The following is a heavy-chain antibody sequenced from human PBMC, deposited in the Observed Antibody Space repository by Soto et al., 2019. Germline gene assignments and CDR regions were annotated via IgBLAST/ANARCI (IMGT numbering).Heavy chain of an antibody. CDR3: ARDRGAVASDAFDI. CDR1: GYTFTGHY. Sequence: ASVKVSCKASGYTFTGHYMHWVRQAPGQGLEWMGWINPNSGGTNYAQKFQGWVTMTRDTSISTAYMELSRLRSDDTAVYYCARDRGAVASDAFDIWGQGTIVTVSS. CDR2: INPNSGGT. V-gene: IGHV1-2*04. D-gene: IGHD6-19*01. J-gene: IGHJ3*02.